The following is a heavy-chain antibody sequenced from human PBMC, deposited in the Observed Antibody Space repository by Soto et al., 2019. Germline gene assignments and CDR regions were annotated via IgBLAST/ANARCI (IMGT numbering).Heavy chain of an antibody. J-gene: IGHJ6*02. D-gene: IGHD5-12*01. CDR1: GYTFKSYD. CDR2: ISGHNGKA. Sequence: ASVKVSCKASGYTFKSYDVMWVRKAPGQGLEWMGWISGHNGKADYAENFQGRVIMTTDTSTATASMDLRGLRSDDTAVYYCAPKGYIGNFAMDVWGQGTTVTVSS. CDR3: APKGYIGNFAMDV. V-gene: IGHV1-18*04.